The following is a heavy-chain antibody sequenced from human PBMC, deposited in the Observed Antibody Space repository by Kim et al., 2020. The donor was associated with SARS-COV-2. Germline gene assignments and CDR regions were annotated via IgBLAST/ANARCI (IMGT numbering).Heavy chain of an antibody. CDR3: TTVAHYYGSGSSESY. D-gene: IGHD3-10*01. V-gene: IGHV3-15*01. Sequence: GGSLRLSCVASGFTFSDAWMSWVRQAPGQGLEWIGRIKTKIEGGRTDYGAPAKGRFSISRDDSKNMLYLEMNSLKAEDTAVYYCTTVAHYYGSGSSESY. J-gene: IGHJ4*03. CDR2: IKTKIEGGRT. CDR1: GFTFSDAW.